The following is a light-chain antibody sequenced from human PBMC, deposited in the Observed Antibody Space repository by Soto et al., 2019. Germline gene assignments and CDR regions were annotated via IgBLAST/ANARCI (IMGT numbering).Light chain of an antibody. J-gene: IGKJ1*01. Sequence: EIVMPQSPATLSVSPGERATLSCMASQSVSSNLAWYQQKPGQAPRLLIYGASTRATGIPARFSGSGSGTEFILTIIILQSEDFAVYYCQQYNNWPPWTFGAGTKVEIK. V-gene: IGKV3-15*01. CDR2: GAS. CDR3: QQYNNWPPWT. CDR1: QSVSSN.